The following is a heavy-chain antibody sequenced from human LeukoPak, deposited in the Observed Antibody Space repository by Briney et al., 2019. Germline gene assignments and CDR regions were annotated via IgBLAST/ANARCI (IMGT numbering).Heavy chain of an antibody. D-gene: IGHD4-17*01. J-gene: IGHJ6*02. Sequence: SQTLSLTCTVSGGSISSGCYYWSWIRQHPGKGLEGIGYLYYSGSTYYNPSLKSRVTISVDTSNNQFSLKLSSVTAADTAVYYCARSPAYDDGYYYYGMDVWGQGTTVTVSS. CDR3: ARSPAYDDGYYYYGMDV. V-gene: IGHV4-31*03. CDR1: GGSISSGCYY. CDR2: LYYSGST.